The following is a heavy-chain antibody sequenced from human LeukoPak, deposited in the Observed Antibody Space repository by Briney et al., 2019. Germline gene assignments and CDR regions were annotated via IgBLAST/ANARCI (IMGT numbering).Heavy chain of an antibody. D-gene: IGHD2-2*01. CDR1: GGSISSSSYY. J-gene: IGHJ5*02. CDR2: IYYSGST. V-gene: IGHV4-39*01. Sequence: SETLSLTCTVSGGSISSSSYYWGWLRQPPGTGLEWIGSIYYSGSTYYNPSLKSRVTISVDTSKNQFSLKLSSVTAADTAVYYCARGLYQLLPPGVGFDPWGQGTLVTVSS. CDR3: ARGLYQLLPPGVGFDP.